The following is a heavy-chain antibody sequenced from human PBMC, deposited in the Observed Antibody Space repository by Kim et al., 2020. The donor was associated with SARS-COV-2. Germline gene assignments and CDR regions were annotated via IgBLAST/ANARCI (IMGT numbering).Heavy chain of an antibody. J-gene: IGHJ4*02. D-gene: IGHD2-15*01. V-gene: IGHV4-39*01. Sequence: SETLSLTCTVSGGSISSSSYYWGWIRQPPGKGLEWIGSIYYNGSTYYNPSLKSRVTISVDTSKNQFSLKLSSVTAADTAVYYCARQARGNIVVVVAAPTTFDYWGQGTLVTVSS. CDR1: GGSISSSSYY. CDR3: ARQARGNIVVVVAAPTTFDY. CDR2: IYYNGST.